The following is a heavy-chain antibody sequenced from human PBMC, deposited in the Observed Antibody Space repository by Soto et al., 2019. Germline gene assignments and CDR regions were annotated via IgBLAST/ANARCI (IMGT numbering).Heavy chain of an antibody. CDR3: TTDGGIAVRPLFDL. V-gene: IGHV3-15*01. CDR1: GPSVKNAW. J-gene: IGHJ5*02. CDR2: IKSQTDGGTT. D-gene: IGHD6-19*01. Sequence: EVLLVESGGGLVKPGGSLRLSFAASGPSVKNAWMGWVRQGLGRGLEWVGRIKSQTDGGTTDYAAPVKGRFSISRDVSKNTVNLQMNSLKTEDTAVYYCTTDGGIAVRPLFDLWGQGTLVTVSS.